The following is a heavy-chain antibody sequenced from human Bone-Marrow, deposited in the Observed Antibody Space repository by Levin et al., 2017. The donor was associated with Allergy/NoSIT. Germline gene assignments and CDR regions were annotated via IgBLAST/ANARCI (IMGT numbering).Heavy chain of an antibody. CDR3: ARVLAGFDGSAMAYDY. D-gene: IGHD3-10*01. J-gene: IGHJ4*02. CDR1: GASIRSGAYY. Sequence: SETLSLTCTVSGASIRSGAYYWSWVRQPPGQGLEWIGYIYYNGSTYFNPSLKSRVSISVDTSTNQLSLKLSSVTAADTADYYCARVLAGFDGSAMAYDYWGRGSLVTVSS. CDR2: IYYNGST. V-gene: IGHV4-31*03.